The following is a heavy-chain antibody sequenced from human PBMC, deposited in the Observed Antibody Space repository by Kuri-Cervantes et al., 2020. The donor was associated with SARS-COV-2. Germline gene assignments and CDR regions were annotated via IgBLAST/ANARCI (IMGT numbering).Heavy chain of an antibody. Sequence: GGSLRLSCAASGFTFSSYSMNWVRQAPGKGLEWVSSISSSSSYIYYADSVKGRFTISRDNAKNSLYLQMNSLRAEDTAVYYCARFSWYGITNGFDYWGQGTLVTVSS. CDR3: ARFSWYGITNGFDY. CDR1: GFTFSSYS. J-gene: IGHJ4*02. CDR2: ISSSSSYI. V-gene: IGHV3-21*01. D-gene: IGHD6-13*01.